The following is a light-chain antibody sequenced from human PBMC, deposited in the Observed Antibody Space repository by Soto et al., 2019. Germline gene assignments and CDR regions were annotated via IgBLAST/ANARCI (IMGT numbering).Light chain of an antibody. CDR3: QQSYSSKVT. J-gene: IGKJ4*01. CDR2: AAS. CDR1: QSISTY. V-gene: IGKV1-39*01. Sequence: DIQMTQSPSSLSASVGGSVTITCRASQSISTYLNWYQQKPGEAPKVLIYAASSLQSGVPSRFSGSGSGTDFTLTIRSLQPEDFVTYYCQQSYSSKVTFGGGTKVEI.